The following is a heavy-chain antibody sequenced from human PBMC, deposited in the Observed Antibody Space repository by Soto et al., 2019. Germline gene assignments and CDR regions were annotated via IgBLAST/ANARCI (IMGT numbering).Heavy chain of an antibody. V-gene: IGHV1-69*08. J-gene: IGHJ4*02. CDR2: IIPMLGVA. CDR1: GVTFSRYT. CDR3: ARERDQLAES. Sequence: QVQMVQSGAEVKKPGSSVQVACNSSGVTFSRYTISWVRQAPGQGLEWMGRIIPMLGVANYAQKFQGRVTITADKSTSTAYMDLSSLRSEDTAVYYCARERDQLAESWGQGTLVTVSS. D-gene: IGHD6-13*01.